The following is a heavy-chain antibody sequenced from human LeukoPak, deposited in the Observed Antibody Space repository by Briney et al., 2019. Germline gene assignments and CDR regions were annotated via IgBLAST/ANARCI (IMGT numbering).Heavy chain of an antibody. CDR1: GYTFTRYD. V-gene: IGHV1-8*01. D-gene: IGHD3-9*01. Sequence: ASVKVSCKASGYTFTRYDINWVRQASGQGLEWMGWMNPNSGNTGYAQKFQGRVTMTRNTSISTAYMELSSLRSEDTAVYYCATLGYFDWLFPFDYWGQGTLVTVSS. CDR3: ATLGYFDWLFPFDY. CDR2: MNPNSGNT. J-gene: IGHJ4*02.